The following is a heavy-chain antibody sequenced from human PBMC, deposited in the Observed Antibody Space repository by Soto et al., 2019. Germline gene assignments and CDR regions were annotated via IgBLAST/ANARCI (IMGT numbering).Heavy chain of an antibody. V-gene: IGHV3-23*01. D-gene: IGHD6-19*01. J-gene: IGHJ4*02. Sequence: EVQLLESGGGLAQPGGSLRLSCVASGFSFSSYGMTWVRQAPGKGLEWVSSISASGRSTYYADPVKGRFTLSRDSSGNTLHLQINSLRAEDTAVYYCAKGGWLANSLENWGQGILVTVSS. CDR3: AKGGWLANSLEN. CDR1: GFSFSSYG. CDR2: ISASGRST.